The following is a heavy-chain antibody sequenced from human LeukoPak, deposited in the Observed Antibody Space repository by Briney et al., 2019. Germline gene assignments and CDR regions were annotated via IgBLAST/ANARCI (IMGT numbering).Heavy chain of an antibody. D-gene: IGHD6-13*01. CDR2: INPKNAAT. CDR1: GYTFTGHH. CDR3: ARTLYIAAAPGGLDY. Sequence: ASVKVSCKASGYTFTGHHMHWVRQAPGQGLEWMGWINPKNAATNYAQKFQGRVTMTRDTSSGTVYMELSSLSSDDTAVYYCARTLYIAAAPGGLDYWGQGTLVTVSS. J-gene: IGHJ4*02. V-gene: IGHV1-2*02.